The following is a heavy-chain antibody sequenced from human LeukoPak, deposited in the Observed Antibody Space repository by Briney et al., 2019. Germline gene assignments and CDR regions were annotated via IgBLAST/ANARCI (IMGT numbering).Heavy chain of an antibody. D-gene: IGHD6-6*01. CDR3: ARVGSSMMGLHADWFDP. CDR1: GGSISSYY. J-gene: IGHJ5*02. Sequence: AETLSLTCTASGGSISSYYWSWLRQPPGKGLEWVGYINYSGSTNYNPSLKSRVTISVDTSKNQFSLKLSSVPAADTAVYYCARVGSSMMGLHADWFDPWGQGTLVTVSS. CDR2: INYSGST. V-gene: IGHV4-59*01.